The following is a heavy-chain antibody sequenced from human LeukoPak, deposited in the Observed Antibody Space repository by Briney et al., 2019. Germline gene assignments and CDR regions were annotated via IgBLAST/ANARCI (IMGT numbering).Heavy chain of an antibody. J-gene: IGHJ4*02. Sequence: GGSLRLSCAASGFTFSSYSMNWVRQAPGKGLEWVSSISSSSSYIYYADSVKGRFTISRDNSKNTLYLQMNSLRAEDTAIYYCAKGGAGHTAFDYWGQGTLVTVSS. CDR1: GFTFSSYS. V-gene: IGHV3-21*04. CDR2: ISSSSSYI. CDR3: AKGGAGHTAFDY. D-gene: IGHD3-16*01.